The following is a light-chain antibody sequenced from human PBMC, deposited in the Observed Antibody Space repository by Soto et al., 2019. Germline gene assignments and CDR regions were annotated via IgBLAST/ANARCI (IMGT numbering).Light chain of an antibody. J-gene: IGLJ2*01. V-gene: IGLV2-14*01. CDR1: SSDVGAYTY. CDR2: AVS. Sequence: QSALTQPASVSGSPGQSITISCTGTSSDVGAYTYVSWYQQHPGTPPKLMIFAVSERPSGVSHRFSGSKAGNTASLTIAGLQAEDEADYYCSSDTTSNTLVFGGGTKLTVL. CDR3: SSDTTSNTLV.